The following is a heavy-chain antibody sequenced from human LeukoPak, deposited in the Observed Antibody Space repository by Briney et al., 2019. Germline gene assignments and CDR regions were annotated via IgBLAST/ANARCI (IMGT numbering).Heavy chain of an antibody. CDR1: GFTFSSYG. Sequence: GGSLRLSCAASGFTFSSYGINWVRQAPGKGLEWVAVISNDGSNKYYGDSVKGRFTISRDNSKNTLYLQMNSLRAEDTAVYYCAKGGSSGWFDYFDYWGQGTLVTVPS. CDR2: ISNDGSNK. V-gene: IGHV3-30*18. J-gene: IGHJ4*02. CDR3: AKGGSSGWFDYFDY. D-gene: IGHD6-19*01.